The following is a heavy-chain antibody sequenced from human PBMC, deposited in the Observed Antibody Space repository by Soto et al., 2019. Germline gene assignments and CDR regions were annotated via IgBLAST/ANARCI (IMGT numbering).Heavy chain of an antibody. CDR1: GCTFSSYA. CDR3: ARDRVTMVRGVYYYYYGMDV. J-gene: IGHJ6*02. D-gene: IGHD3-10*01. Sequence: GASVKVSCKASGCTFSSYALRWVRQAPSQVLEWMGGIIPIFGTANYEQKFQGRVTITADKSTSTAYMELSSLRSEDTAVYYCARDRVTMVRGVYYYYYGMDVWGQGTTVNVSS. CDR2: IIPIFGTA. V-gene: IGHV1-69*06.